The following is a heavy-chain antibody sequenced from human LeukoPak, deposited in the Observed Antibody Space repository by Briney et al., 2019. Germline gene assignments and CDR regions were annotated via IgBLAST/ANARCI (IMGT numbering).Heavy chain of an antibody. CDR3: ARAHYDSSGYGN. D-gene: IGHD3-22*01. V-gene: IGHV4-59*08. CDR1: GGSISGHY. J-gene: IGHJ4*02. CDR2: IYFSGSA. Sequence: SETLSLTCTVSGGSISGHYWGWIRQPPGKGLECIGYIYFSGSANYNPSLKSRVTISVDTSKNQFSLKLSSVTAADTAVYYCARAHYDSSGYGNWGQGTLVTVSS.